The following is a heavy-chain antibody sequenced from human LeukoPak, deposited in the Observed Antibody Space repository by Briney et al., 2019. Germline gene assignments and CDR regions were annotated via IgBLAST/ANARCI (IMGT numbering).Heavy chain of an antibody. V-gene: IGHV4-31*03. CDR1: GGSISSGGYY. CDR3: ARMYCSSTSCYHGWFDP. J-gene: IGHJ5*02. Sequence: PSQTLSLTCTVSGGSISSGGYYRSWIRQHPGKGLEWIGYIYYSGSTYYNPSLKSRVTISVDTSKNQFSLKLSSVTAADTAVYYCARMYCSSTSCYHGWFDPWGQGTLVTVSS. D-gene: IGHD2-2*01. CDR2: IYYSGST.